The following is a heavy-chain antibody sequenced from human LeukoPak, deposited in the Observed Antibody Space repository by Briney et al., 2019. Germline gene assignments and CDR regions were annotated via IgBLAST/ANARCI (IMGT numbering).Heavy chain of an antibody. CDR1: GGSITNTNY. CDR3: AREGGPYRPLDY. V-gene: IGHV4-4*02. CDR2: VNLQGST. J-gene: IGHJ4*02. Sequence: PSQTLSLTCGVSGGSITNTNYWTWVRQPPGKGLEWIGEVNLQGSTNYNPSLMGRVAISVDTSENHISLQLTSVTAADTAVYYCAREGGPYRPLDYSGQGTLVTVSS.